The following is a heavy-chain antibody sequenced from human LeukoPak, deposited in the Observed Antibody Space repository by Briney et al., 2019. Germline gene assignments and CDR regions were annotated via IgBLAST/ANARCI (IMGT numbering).Heavy chain of an antibody. CDR1: GFTFGNYA. Sequence: GGSLRLSCTGSGFTFGNYAISWVRQAPGKGLEWVSAISGSAFMSYYGDSVQGRFTISRDNSKNTVYLQMNSLTAEDTAIYYCAEDLFGSVILTFDNWGRGTLVSVSS. D-gene: IGHD2-15*01. V-gene: IGHV3-23*01. J-gene: IGHJ4*02. CDR2: ISGSAFMS. CDR3: AEDLFGSVILTFDN.